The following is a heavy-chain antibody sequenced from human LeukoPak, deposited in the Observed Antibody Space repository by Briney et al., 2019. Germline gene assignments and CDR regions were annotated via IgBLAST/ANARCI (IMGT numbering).Heavy chain of an antibody. Sequence: GGSLRLSCAASGFTFSSYGMSWVRQAPGKGLEWVSAISGSGGSTYYADSVKGRLTISRDKSKNTLYLQMNSLRAEDTAVYYCAKLGKTENHYGSGRFSYYYYMDVWGKGTTVTISS. CDR2: ISGSGGST. V-gene: IGHV3-23*01. D-gene: IGHD3-10*01. CDR3: AKLGKTENHYGSGRFSYYYYMDV. CDR1: GFTFSSYG. J-gene: IGHJ6*03.